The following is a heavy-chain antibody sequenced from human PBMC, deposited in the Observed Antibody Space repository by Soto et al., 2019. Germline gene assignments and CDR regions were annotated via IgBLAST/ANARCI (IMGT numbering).Heavy chain of an antibody. CDR1: GVTFRSYG. D-gene: IGHD3-22*01. V-gene: IGHV3-74*01. CDR2: INSDGSST. CDR3: AIRASYYDSSGYFDY. Sequence: GGSQRLSCTASGVTFRSYGMHWVRQAPGKGLVWVSRINSDGSSTSYADSVKGRFTISRDNAKNTLYLQMNSLRAEDTAVYYCAIRASYYDSSGYFDYWGQGTLVTVSS. J-gene: IGHJ4*02.